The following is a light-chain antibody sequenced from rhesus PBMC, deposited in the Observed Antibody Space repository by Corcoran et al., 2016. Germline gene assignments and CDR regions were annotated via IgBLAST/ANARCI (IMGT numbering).Light chain of an antibody. Sequence: DIQMTQSPSSLSASVGDTVTITCRASQSISSWLDWYQQKPGKAPKLLISKASSLQSGVPSRFSGSGSGTDFTLTISSLQPEGFATYFCLQYSSLLTFGGGTKVEIK. CDR1: QSISSW. CDR2: KAS. J-gene: IGKJ4*01. V-gene: IGKV1-22*01. CDR3: LQYSSLLT.